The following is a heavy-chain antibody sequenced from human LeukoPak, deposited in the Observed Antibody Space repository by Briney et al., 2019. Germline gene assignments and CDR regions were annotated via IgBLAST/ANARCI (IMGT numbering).Heavy chain of an antibody. D-gene: IGHD5-18*01. J-gene: IGHJ4*02. Sequence: GGSLRLSCAASGFTFSSYSMNWVRQAPGKGLEWVSSISSSSYIYYADSVKGRFTISRDDAKNSLYLQMNSLRAEDTAVYYCARSWDTSTLDYWGQGTLVTVSS. V-gene: IGHV3-21*01. CDR3: ARSWDTSTLDY. CDR1: GFTFSSYS. CDR2: ISSSSYI.